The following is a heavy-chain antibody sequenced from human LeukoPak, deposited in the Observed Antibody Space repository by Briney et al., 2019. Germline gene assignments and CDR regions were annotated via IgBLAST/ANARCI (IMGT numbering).Heavy chain of an antibody. V-gene: IGHV4-59*01. CDR1: GGSISSYY. J-gene: IGHJ6*03. D-gene: IGHD3-3*01. CDR2: IYYSGST. Sequence: SETLSLTXTVSGGSISSYYWSWIRQPPGKGLEWIGYIYYSGSTNYNPSLKSRVTISVDTSKNQFSLKLSSVTAADTAVYYCASATYYDFWSGPPYYYYYMDVWGKGTTVTVSS. CDR3: ASATYYDFWSGPPYYYYYMDV.